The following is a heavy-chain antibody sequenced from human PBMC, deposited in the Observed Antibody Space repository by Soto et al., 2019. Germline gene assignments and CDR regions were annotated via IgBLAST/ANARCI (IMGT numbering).Heavy chain of an antibody. J-gene: IGHJ3*02. CDR1: GYSFTSYW. D-gene: IGHD2-2*02. Sequence: GESLKISCKGSGYSFTSYWIGWVRQMPGKGLEWMGIIYPGDSDTRYSPSFQGQVTISADKSISTAYLQWSSLKASDTAMYYCAGSLGYCSSTSCHTPSIDAFDIWGQGTMVTVSS. CDR2: IYPGDSDT. CDR3: AGSLGYCSSTSCHTPSIDAFDI. V-gene: IGHV5-51*01.